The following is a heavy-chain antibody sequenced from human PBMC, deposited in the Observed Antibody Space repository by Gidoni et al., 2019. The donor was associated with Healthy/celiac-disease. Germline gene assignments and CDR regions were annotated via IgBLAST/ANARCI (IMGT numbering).Heavy chain of an antibody. CDR3: ARDIEGDDYPGI. D-gene: IGHD4-17*01. J-gene: IGHJ4*02. Sequence: QVQLVESGGGVVQPGRSLRLSCAASGFTFSSYGMHWVRQAPGKGLEWVAVIWYDGSNKYYADSVKGRFTISRDNSKNTLYLQMNSLRAEDTAVYYCARDIEGDDYPGIWGQGTLVTVSS. CDR1: GFTFSSYG. V-gene: IGHV3-33*01. CDR2: IWYDGSNK.